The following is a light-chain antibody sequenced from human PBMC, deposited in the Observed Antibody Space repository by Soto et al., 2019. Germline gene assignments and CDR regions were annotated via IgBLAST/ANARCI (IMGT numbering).Light chain of an antibody. J-gene: IGKJ1*01. Sequence: DIPLTQSPSVLSASVGDRVTITCRASQGINSYLAWYQQKPGKVPKLLIYAASTLHSGVPSRFSGSGSGTEFTLTISSLQPEDFATYYCQQLNSYPRTFGQGIKVEIK. CDR1: QGINSY. CDR3: QQLNSYPRT. V-gene: IGKV1-9*01. CDR2: AAS.